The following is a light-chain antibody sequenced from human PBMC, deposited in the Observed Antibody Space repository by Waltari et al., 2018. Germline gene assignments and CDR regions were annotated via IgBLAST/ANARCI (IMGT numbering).Light chain of an antibody. V-gene: IGKV3-15*01. J-gene: IGKJ1*01. CDR1: QGINSD. Sequence: EIVMTQSPATLSVSPGEGATLSCRASQGINSDLAWYQDKPGQAPRLLSYGSSTRAAGVPARFSGGGSGTEFTLTISSLQSEDFGVYYCQQSKIWPAFGQGTKVEIK. CDR3: QQSKIWPA. CDR2: GSS.